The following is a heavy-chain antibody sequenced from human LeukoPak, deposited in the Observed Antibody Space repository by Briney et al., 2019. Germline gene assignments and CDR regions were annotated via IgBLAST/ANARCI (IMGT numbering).Heavy chain of an antibody. CDR3: ARLVSGSYPVFDY. Sequence: ASVKVSCKASGGTFSSYAISWVRQAPGQGLEWMGGIIPIFGTANYAQKFQGRVTITADESTSTAYMELSSLRSEDTAVYYCARLVSGSYPVFDYWGQGTLVTVSS. J-gene: IGHJ4*02. CDR1: GGTFSSYA. D-gene: IGHD1-26*01. CDR2: IIPIFGTA. V-gene: IGHV1-69*01.